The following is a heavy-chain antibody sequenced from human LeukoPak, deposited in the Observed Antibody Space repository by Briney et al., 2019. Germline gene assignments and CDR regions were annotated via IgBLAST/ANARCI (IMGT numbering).Heavy chain of an antibody. CDR1: GFTFDDYA. Sequence: PGGSLRLSCAASGFTFDDYAMHSVRQAPGKGLEWVSGISWNSGSIGYADSVKGRFTISRDNAKNSLYLQMNSLRAEDMALYYCAKSGGRYYYYYMDVWGKGTTVTVSS. CDR3: AKSGGRYYYYYMDV. J-gene: IGHJ6*03. CDR2: ISWNSGSI. V-gene: IGHV3-9*03.